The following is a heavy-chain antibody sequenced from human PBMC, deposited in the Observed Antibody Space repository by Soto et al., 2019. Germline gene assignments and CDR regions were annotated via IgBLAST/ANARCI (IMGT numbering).Heavy chain of an antibody. CDR1: GFTFSSYS. J-gene: IGHJ6*02. V-gene: IGHV3-21*01. D-gene: IGHD6-25*01. CDR3: ARDQLSSGWDYYYYYGMDV. Sequence: PGGSLRLSCAASGFTFSSYSMNWVRQAPGKGLEWVSSISSSSSYIYYADSVKGRFTISRDNAKNSLYLQMNSLRAEDTAVYYCARDQLSSGWDYYYYYGMDVWGQGTTVTVSS. CDR2: ISSSSSYI.